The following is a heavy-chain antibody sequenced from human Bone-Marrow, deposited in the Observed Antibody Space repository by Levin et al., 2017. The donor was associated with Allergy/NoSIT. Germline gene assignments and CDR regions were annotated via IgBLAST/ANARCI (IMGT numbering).Heavy chain of an antibody. CDR2: IVGSGSST. CDR3: AKYTHTDRWYVDGMDV. CDR1: GFTFGNYA. J-gene: IGHJ6*02. V-gene: IGHV3-23*01. D-gene: IGHD6-13*01. Sequence: GESLKISCKTSGFTFGNYAMTWVRQGPGKGLDWVSTIVGSGSSTYYAGSVTGRFTISRDNSKNTVYLQMASLRAEDSAVYYCAKYTHTDRWYVDGMDVWGQGTTVTVS.